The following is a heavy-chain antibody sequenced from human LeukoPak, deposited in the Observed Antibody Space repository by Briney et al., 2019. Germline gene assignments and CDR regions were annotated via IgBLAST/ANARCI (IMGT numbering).Heavy chain of an antibody. D-gene: IGHD6-13*01. CDR3: ARPPQSYSSSWYCAFGI. Sequence: PGGSLRLSCAASGFTFSSYAMHWVRQAPGKGLEWVAVISYDGSNKYYADSVKGRFTISRDNSKNTLYLQMNSLRAEDTAVYYCARPPQSYSSSWYCAFGIWGQGTMVTVSS. J-gene: IGHJ3*02. CDR2: ISYDGSNK. V-gene: IGHV3-30-3*01. CDR1: GFTFSSYA.